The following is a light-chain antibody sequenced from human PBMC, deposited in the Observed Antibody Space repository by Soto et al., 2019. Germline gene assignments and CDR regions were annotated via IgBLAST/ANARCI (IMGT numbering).Light chain of an antibody. CDR3: SSYAGTPFV. Sequence: QCALTQPPSASGSPGQSVTISCTGTSSDVGRYNYVSWYQQHPGKAPKLMISEVNKRASGVPDRFSGSKSGNTASLTVSGLQAEDEADYYCSSYAGTPFVFGTGTEVTGL. CDR1: SSDVGRYNY. J-gene: IGLJ1*01. CDR2: EVN. V-gene: IGLV2-8*01.